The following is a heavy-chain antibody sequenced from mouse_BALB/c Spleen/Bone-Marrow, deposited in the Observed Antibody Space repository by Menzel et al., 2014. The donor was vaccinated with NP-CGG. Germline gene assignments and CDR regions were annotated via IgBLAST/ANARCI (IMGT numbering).Heavy chain of an antibody. CDR2: IDPSDSET. CDR3: ARRGYGYGFAY. Sequence: QVQLQQSGAELVKPGAPVELSCKASGYTFTSYWMNWVKQRPGRGLEWIGRIDPSDSETHYNQKFKDKATLTVDKSSSTAYIQLSSLTSEDSAVYYCARRGYGYGFAYWGQGTLVTVSA. J-gene: IGHJ3*01. V-gene: IGHV1-69*02. D-gene: IGHD1-2*01. CDR1: GYTFTSYW.